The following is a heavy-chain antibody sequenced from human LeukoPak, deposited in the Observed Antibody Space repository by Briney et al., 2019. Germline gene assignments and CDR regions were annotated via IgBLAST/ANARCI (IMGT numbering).Heavy chain of an antibody. Sequence: SETLSLTCAVYGGSFCNYFWTWIRQPPGKGLEWIGEINHSGSTNYNPSLKSRVTISVDTSKNQFSLKLTSVTAADTAFYYCARGVYYFDNWGQGTLVTVSS. V-gene: IGHV4-34*01. CDR1: GGSFCNYF. CDR2: INHSGST. CDR3: ARGVYYFDN. J-gene: IGHJ4*02.